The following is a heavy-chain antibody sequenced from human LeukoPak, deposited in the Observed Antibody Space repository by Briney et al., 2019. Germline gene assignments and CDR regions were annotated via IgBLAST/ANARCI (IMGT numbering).Heavy chain of an antibody. Sequence: GGSLRLSCAASGFTFDDYAMHWVRQAPGKGLEWVSSLSWNSGSIGYADSVKGRFTISRDNAKNSLYLQMNSLRAEDTAVYYCAREPTAVDSDSVVTWAYYMDVWGKGTTVTVSS. D-gene: IGHD3-22*01. CDR3: AREPTAVDSDSVVTWAYYMDV. CDR2: LSWNSGSI. CDR1: GFTFDDYA. J-gene: IGHJ6*03. V-gene: IGHV3-9*01.